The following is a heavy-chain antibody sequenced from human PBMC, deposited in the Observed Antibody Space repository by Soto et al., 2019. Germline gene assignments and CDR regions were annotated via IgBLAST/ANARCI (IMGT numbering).Heavy chain of an antibody. V-gene: IGHV4-30-4*01. CDR2: IYYSGST. CDR1: GGSISSGDYY. Sequence: QVQLQESGPGLVKPSQTLSLTCTVSGGSISSGDYYWSWIRQPPGKGLEWIGYIYYSGSTFYNPSLKSRVTISVDTSKNQFSLKLSSVTAADTAVYYCARLTYYDFWSGYHNPGPFDYWGQGTLVTVSS. CDR3: ARLTYYDFWSGYHNPGPFDY. D-gene: IGHD3-3*01. J-gene: IGHJ4*02.